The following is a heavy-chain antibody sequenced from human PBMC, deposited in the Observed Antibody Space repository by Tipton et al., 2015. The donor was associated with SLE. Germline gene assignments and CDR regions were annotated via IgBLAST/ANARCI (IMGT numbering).Heavy chain of an antibody. Sequence: TLSLTCTVSGGSINGYYWNWFRQPPGRELEWIGYIYHSGSTNYNPSLKSRVTMSVDTSKNQVSLKLSSVTAADTAVYYGARGGHTAMVTFDYWGQGTLVTVSS. J-gene: IGHJ4*02. CDR1: GGSINGYY. CDR2: IYHSGST. D-gene: IGHD5-18*01. CDR3: ARGGHTAMVTFDY. V-gene: IGHV4-59*12.